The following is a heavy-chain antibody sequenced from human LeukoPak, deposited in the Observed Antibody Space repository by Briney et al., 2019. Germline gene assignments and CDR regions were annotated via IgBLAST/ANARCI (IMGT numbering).Heavy chain of an antibody. Sequence: SETLSLTCSVSGASISGYYWSWIRQIPGKALEWIGYVYYTGNTNYNPSLQSRVTITVDTSRNQFSLNLRSVTAADTAVYYCARYMRASGTYDFDYWGQGTLVTVSS. J-gene: IGHJ4*02. CDR3: ARYMRASGTYDFDY. V-gene: IGHV4-59*13. D-gene: IGHD3-3*01. CDR1: GASISGYY. CDR2: VYYTGNT.